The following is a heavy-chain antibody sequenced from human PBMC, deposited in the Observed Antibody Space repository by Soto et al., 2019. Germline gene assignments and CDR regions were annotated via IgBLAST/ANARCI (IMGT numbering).Heavy chain of an antibody. D-gene: IGHD2-2*01. Sequence: QVHLEQSGPEVQKPGASVKVACRASGNTFMNHGISWVRQAPGQGLEWMGWISPYNDNTNYAQKFQGRVSMTTDLCTSTADMELRSLRSDDTAVYYCATLRTSGHHTHSFFGMDVWGQGTTVAVSS. CDR2: ISPYNDNT. CDR1: GNTFMNHG. V-gene: IGHV1-18*04. CDR3: ATLRTSGHHTHSFFGMDV. J-gene: IGHJ6*02.